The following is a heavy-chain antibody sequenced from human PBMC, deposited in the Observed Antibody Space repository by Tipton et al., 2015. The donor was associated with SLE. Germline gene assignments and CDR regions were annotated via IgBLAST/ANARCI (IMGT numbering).Heavy chain of an antibody. V-gene: IGHV4-39*01. D-gene: IGHD1-26*01. CDR2: IYYSGST. CDR3: ARHPPRGSSPDY. Sequence: TLSLTCTVSGGSISSSSYYWGWIRQPPGKGLEWIGSIYYSGSTYYNPSLKSRVTISVDTSKNQFSLKLSSVTAADTAVYYCARHPPRGSSPDYWGQGTLVTVSS. J-gene: IGHJ4*02. CDR1: GGSISSSSYY.